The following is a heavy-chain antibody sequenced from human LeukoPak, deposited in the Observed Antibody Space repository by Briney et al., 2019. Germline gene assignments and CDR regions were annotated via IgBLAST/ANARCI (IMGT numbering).Heavy chain of an antibody. V-gene: IGHV3-9*01. Sequence: GGSLRLSCAASGFTFDDYAMHWVRQAPGKGLEWVSGISWNSGSIGYADSVKGRFTISRDNAKNSLYLQMNSLRAEDTAVYYCARDSTSCLFDYWGQGTLVTVSS. D-gene: IGHD2-2*01. CDR2: ISWNSGSI. CDR1: GFTFDDYA. CDR3: ARDSTSCLFDY. J-gene: IGHJ4*02.